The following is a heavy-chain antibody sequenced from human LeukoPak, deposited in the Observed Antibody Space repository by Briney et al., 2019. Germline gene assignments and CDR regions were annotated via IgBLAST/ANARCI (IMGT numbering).Heavy chain of an antibody. CDR3: AKNARVVRRHQLLLHTDY. CDR2: ISDSGGST. CDR1: GFTFRDYA. Sequence: GGSLRLSCAASGFTFRDYAMSWVRQAPGKGLEWVSFISDSGGSTYYADSVKGRFTISRDDSKNTLYLQMNSLRAEDTAVYYCAKNARVVRRHQLLLHTDYWGQGTLVTVSS. J-gene: IGHJ4*02. V-gene: IGHV3-23*01. D-gene: IGHD2-2*01.